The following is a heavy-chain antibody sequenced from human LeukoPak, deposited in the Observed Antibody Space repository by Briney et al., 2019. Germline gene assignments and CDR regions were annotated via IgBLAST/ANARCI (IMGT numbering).Heavy chain of an antibody. V-gene: IGHV3-66*01. D-gene: IGHD3-10*01. CDR3: GRKGTYYYVSGSYLIDY. CDR2: IYSGGST. Sequence: PGGSLRLSCAASGFTVSSNYMSWVRQAPGKGLEWVSVIYSGGSTYYADSVKGRFAISRDNSKNTLYLQMNSLRAEDTAVYYCGRKGTYYYVSGSYLIDYWGQGTLVTVSS. J-gene: IGHJ4*02. CDR1: GFTVSSNY.